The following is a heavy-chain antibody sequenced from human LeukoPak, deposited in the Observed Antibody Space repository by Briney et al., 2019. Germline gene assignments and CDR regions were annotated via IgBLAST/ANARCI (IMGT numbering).Heavy chain of an antibody. CDR3: ARGTLRAAATDFDY. J-gene: IGHJ4*02. D-gene: IGHD6-13*01. Sequence: GGSLRLSCAASGFTFGDYYMTWIRQAPGKGLEWVSYISGSSSDTNYADFVKGRFTISRDNAKNSLYLQMNSLRAEDTALYYCARGTLRAAATDFDYWGQGTLVTVSS. CDR2: ISGSSSDT. V-gene: IGHV3-11*05. CDR1: GFTFGDYY.